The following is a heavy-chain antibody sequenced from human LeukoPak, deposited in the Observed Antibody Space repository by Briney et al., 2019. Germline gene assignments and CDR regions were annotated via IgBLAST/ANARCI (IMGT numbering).Heavy chain of an antibody. J-gene: IGHJ3*02. D-gene: IGHD1-1*01. Sequence: ASVKVSCKASGYTFTSFDINWVRQATGQRLGWMGWMNPKSGSAGYARNFQGRVTFTRDTSISTAYMELSSLTSEDTAVYYCARADYEGNNWRDDAFDIWGQGTMVTVSS. V-gene: IGHV1-8*03. CDR2: MNPKSGSA. CDR3: ARADYEGNNWRDDAFDI. CDR1: GYTFTSFD.